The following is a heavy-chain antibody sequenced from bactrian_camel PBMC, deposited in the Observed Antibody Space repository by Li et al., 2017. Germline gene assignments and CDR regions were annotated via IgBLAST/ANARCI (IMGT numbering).Heavy chain of an antibody. Sequence: HVQLVESGGGSVRAGESLRLSCTASGERYSTYCMAWFRQAPGKERERVAISDPDGTTDYLDSVRGRFSISRDNAKRTLYLQMNNLQPEDTAMYYCAAEGRDGDSHCPRGLIIFAAQLSQIFRYWGQGTQVTVS. CDR3: AAEGRDGDSHCPRGLIIFAAQLSQIFRY. J-gene: IGHJ4*01. CDR1: GERYSTYC. V-gene: IGHV3S68*01. CDR2: ISDPDGTT. D-gene: IGHD4*01.